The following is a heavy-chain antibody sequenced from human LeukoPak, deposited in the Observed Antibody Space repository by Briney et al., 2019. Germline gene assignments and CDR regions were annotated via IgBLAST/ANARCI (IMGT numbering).Heavy chain of an antibody. CDR1: GGSISSSSYY. CDR3: ARDGPYGITSWYFDL. V-gene: IGHV4-39*07. D-gene: IGHD1-20*01. Sequence: SETLSLTCTVSGGSISSSSYYWGWIRQPPGKGLEWIGSIYYSGSTYYNPSLKSRVTISVDTSNNQFFLKLRSVTAADTAVYYCARDGPYGITSWYFDLWGRGTLVTVSS. J-gene: IGHJ2*01. CDR2: IYYSGST.